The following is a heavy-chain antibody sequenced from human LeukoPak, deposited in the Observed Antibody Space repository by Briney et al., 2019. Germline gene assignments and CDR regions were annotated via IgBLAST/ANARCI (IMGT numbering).Heavy chain of an antibody. CDR1: GYTFTGYY. CDR2: INPNSGGT. J-gene: IGHJ6*04. V-gene: IGHV1-2*02. D-gene: IGHD3-10*01. Sequence: ASVKVSCKASGYTFTGYYMHWVRQAPGQGLEWMGWINPNSGGTNYAQKFQGRVTMTRDTSISTAYMELSRLRSDDTAVYYCARESSLYYYGSGVYYYYGMDVWGKGTTVTVSS. CDR3: ARESSLYYYGSGVYYYYGMDV.